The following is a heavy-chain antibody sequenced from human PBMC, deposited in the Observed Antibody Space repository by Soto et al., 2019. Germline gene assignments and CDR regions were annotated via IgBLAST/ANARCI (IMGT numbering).Heavy chain of an antibody. D-gene: IGHD1-7*01. CDR1: GGSIRSTSYY. CDR2: IYYTGST. CDR3: ERHRRGITGTNWFDH. Sequence: SETLSLTCTVSGGSIRSTSYYWGWIRQPPGKGLEYIGSIYYTGSTYYNPSPRSRVSISGDTSKNQFSLKLSSVTAADTAVYFCERHRRGITGTNWFDHWGQGALVTVFS. J-gene: IGHJ5*02. V-gene: IGHV4-39*01.